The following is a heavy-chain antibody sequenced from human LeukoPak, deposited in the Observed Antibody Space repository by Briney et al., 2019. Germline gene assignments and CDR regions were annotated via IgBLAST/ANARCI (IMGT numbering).Heavy chain of an antibody. CDR2: IWSDGTNK. J-gene: IGHJ4*02. CDR3: ARDAQRGFDYSNSLQY. Sequence: TGGSLRLSCAASGFTFSHYGMHWVRQAPGKGLKWVVVIWSDGTNKYYADSVKGRFSISRDDSQKRVFLQMNSLRAEDTAVYYCARDAQRGFDYSNSLQYWGQGALVTVSS. CDR1: GFTFSHYG. D-gene: IGHD4-11*01. V-gene: IGHV3-33*01.